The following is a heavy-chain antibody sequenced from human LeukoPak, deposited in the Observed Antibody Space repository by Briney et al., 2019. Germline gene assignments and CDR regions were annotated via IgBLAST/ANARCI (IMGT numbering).Heavy chain of an antibody. CDR3: ARHVWTPSSAFDI. CDR1: GGSISSYY. Sequence: KSSETLSLTCTVSGGSISSYYWSWIRQPPGKGLEWIGYIYYSGSTNYNPSLKSRVTISVDTSKNQFSLKLGSVTAADTAVFYCARHVWTPSSAFDIWGQGTMVTVSS. V-gene: IGHV4-59*08. CDR2: IYYSGST. J-gene: IGHJ3*02. D-gene: IGHD2-21*01.